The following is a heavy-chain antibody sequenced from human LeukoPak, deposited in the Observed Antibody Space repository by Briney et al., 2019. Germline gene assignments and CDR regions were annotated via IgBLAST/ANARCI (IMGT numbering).Heavy chain of an antibody. Sequence: PGGSLRLSCAASGFTFSSYGMHWVRQAPGKGLEWVAVISYDGSNKYYADSVKGRFTISRDNSKNTLYLQMSSLRAEDTAVYYCAKGRSGGSGSYYNREFDYWGQGTLVTVSS. CDR2: ISYDGSNK. D-gene: IGHD3-10*01. V-gene: IGHV3-30*18. CDR3: AKGRSGGSGSYYNREFDY. J-gene: IGHJ4*02. CDR1: GFTFSSYG.